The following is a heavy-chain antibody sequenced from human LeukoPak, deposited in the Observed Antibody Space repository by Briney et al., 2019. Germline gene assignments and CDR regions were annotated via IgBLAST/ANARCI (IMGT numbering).Heavy chain of an antibody. J-gene: IGHJ3*02. CDR3: ARELLWFGELLGAFDI. Sequence: ASVKVSCKASGYTFTGYYMHWVRQAPGQGLEWMGWINPNSGGTNYAQKFQGWVTMTRDTSISTAYMEPSRLRSDDTAVYYCARELLWFGELLGAFDIWGQGTMVTVSS. V-gene: IGHV1-2*04. CDR1: GYTFTGYY. D-gene: IGHD3-10*01. CDR2: INPNSGGT.